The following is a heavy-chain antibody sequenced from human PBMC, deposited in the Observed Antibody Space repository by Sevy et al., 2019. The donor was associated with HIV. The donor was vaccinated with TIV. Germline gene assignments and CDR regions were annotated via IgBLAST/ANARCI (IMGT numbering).Heavy chain of an antibody. J-gene: IGHJ4*02. CDR2: IRGKVNISAT. V-gene: IGHV3-73*01. CDR1: GFNFSGST. Sequence: GGSLRLSCAASGFNFSGSTMYWVRQASGKGLEWVGRIRGKVNISATAYAASVKGRFTISRDDSKNTAYLQMNGLRAEDTAMYYCSSQRSVAVAGDYFDYWGQGTLVTVSS. D-gene: IGHD6-19*01. CDR3: SSQRSVAVAGDYFDY.